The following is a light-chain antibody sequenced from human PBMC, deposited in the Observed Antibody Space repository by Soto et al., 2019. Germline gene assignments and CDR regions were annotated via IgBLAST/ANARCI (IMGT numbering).Light chain of an antibody. CDR1: SSDVGGYNY. Sequence: QSVLTQPPSASGSPGQSVTISCTETSSDVGGYNYVSWYQQHPGKAPKVIIYEVSKRPSGVPDRFSGSKSGSTASLTVSGLQAEDEADYYCSSYAVTNIFVFGTGTKATVL. J-gene: IGLJ1*01. V-gene: IGLV2-8*01. CDR3: SSYAVTNIFV. CDR2: EVS.